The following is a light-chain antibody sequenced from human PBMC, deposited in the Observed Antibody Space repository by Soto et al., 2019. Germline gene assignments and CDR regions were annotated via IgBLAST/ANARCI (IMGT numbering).Light chain of an antibody. CDR1: QNVNTF. Sequence: ESVLTQSPATLSLSPGERATLSCRASQNVNTFLAWYHQKPGQAPRLLIYDAATRAAGIPARFSGSGSGTVFTLTISSLVPDDFAVYFCQQRGDWLRATFGQGTKLQIK. V-gene: IGKV3-11*01. J-gene: IGKJ2*01. CDR3: QQRGDWLRAT. CDR2: DAA.